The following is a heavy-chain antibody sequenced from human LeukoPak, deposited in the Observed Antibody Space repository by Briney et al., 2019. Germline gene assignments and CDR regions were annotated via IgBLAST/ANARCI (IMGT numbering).Heavy chain of an antibody. V-gene: IGHV3-30*18. Sequence: PGRSLRLSCAASGFTFSNFGIHWVRQAPGKGLEWVAVIPYDGSIKNYADSVKGRFTFSRDNLKNTLYLQMNSLGAEDTAVYYCVKEDDRNYFDFWGQGILVTVSS. CDR3: VKEDDRNYFDF. J-gene: IGHJ4*02. CDR1: GFTFSNFG. D-gene: IGHD3-22*01. CDR2: IPYDGSIK.